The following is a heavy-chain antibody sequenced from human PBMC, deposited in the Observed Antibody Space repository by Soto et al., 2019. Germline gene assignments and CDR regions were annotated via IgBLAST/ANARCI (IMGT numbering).Heavy chain of an antibody. CDR2: ISSSGSTI. CDR1: GFTFSDYY. CDR3: ARASDYYDSSGSITWGGAFDI. D-gene: IGHD3-22*01. V-gene: IGHV3-11*01. Sequence: SLRLSCAASGFTFSDYYMSWIRQAPGKGLEWVSYISSSGSTIYYADSVKGRFTISRDNAKNSLYLQMNSLRAEDTAVYYCARASDYYDSSGSITWGGAFDIWGQGTMVTVSS. J-gene: IGHJ3*02.